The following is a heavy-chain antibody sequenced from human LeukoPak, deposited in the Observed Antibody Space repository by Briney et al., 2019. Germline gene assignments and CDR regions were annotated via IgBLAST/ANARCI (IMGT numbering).Heavy chain of an antibody. CDR3: ARDSGNYHYDMDV. V-gene: IGHV1-46*01. J-gene: IGHJ6*02. D-gene: IGHD3-10*01. CDR1: GYTFTSYY. Sequence: ASVKVSCKASGYTFTSYYMHWVRQAPGHGLEWMGIIKPSGGSTSYAQKFQGRVTMTRDTSTSTVYRELSSLRSEDTAVYYCARDSGNYHYDMDVWGQGTTVIVSS. CDR2: IKPSGGST.